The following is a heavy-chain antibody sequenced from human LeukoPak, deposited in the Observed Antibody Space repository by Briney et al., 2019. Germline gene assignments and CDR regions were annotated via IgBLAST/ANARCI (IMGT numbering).Heavy chain of an antibody. CDR1: GLIFSNAW. D-gene: IGHD5/OR15-5a*01. Sequence: GGSLRLSCEASGLIFSNAWMNWVRQAPGKGLEWVGRIISETDGGTTNYAAPVIGRFTISRDDSKNTLYLQMTSLKIEDTAVYYCTTRLSTSGYPSTAYRGQGTLVTVSS. CDR2: IISETDGGTT. V-gene: IGHV3-15*07. J-gene: IGHJ4*02. CDR3: TTRLSTSGYPSTAY.